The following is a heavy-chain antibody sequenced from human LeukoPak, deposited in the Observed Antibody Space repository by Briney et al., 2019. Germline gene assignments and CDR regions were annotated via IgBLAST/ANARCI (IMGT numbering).Heavy chain of an antibody. Sequence: SETLSLTCAVYGGSFSGYYRSWIRQPPGKGLEWIGEINHSGSTNYNPSLKCRVTISVDTSKNQFSLKLSSVTAADTAVYYCARGEYSGSTYYFDYWGQGTLVTVSS. D-gene: IGHD1-26*01. J-gene: IGHJ4*02. CDR3: ARGEYSGSTYYFDY. CDR1: GGSFSGYY. V-gene: IGHV4-34*01. CDR2: INHSGST.